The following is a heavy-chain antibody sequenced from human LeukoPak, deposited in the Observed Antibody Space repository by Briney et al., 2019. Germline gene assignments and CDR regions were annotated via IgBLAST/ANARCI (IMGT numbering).Heavy chain of an antibody. CDR2: FYSGGST. V-gene: IGHV3-66*01. Sequence: GGSLRLSCAASVFTVSSNYMTWVRQPPGKGLEWVSVFYSGGSTYYADSVKGRFTISKDNSKNTLYLQMNSLRAEDTAVYYCASSLRFLEWLYWGQGTLVTVSS. J-gene: IGHJ4*02. CDR1: VFTVSSNY. CDR3: ASSLRFLEWLY. D-gene: IGHD3-3*01.